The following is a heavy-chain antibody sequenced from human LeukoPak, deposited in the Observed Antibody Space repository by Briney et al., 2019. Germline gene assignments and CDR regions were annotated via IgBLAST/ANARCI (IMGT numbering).Heavy chain of an antibody. CDR2: INHSGST. D-gene: IGHD3-10*01. CDR3: ARGPRYGFGGNWFDP. V-gene: IGHV4-34*01. Sequence: PSETLSLTCAVYGGSFSGYYWSWIRQPPGKGLEWIGEINHSGSTNYNPSLKSRVTISVDTSKNQFSLKLSSVTAADTAAYYCARGPRYGFGGNWFDPWGQGTLVTVSS. J-gene: IGHJ5*02. CDR1: GGSFSGYY.